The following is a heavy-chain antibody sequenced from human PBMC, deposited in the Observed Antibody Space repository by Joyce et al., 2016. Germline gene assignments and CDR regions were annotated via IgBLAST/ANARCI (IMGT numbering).Heavy chain of an antibody. Sequence: QVQLQESGPGLVRPLETLSLPCTVSGASVNNYYWNWIRQPPGKGREWIGYIHPSGSAKYNPSLKSRVNMSVDTSKNQFSLRVTSVTAADTAVYYCARWDSSAWCFGDWGQGTLVTVSS. V-gene: IGHV4-59*02. CDR3: ARWDSSAWCFGD. CDR1: GASVNNYY. CDR2: IHPSGSA. J-gene: IGHJ4*02. D-gene: IGHD6-19*01.